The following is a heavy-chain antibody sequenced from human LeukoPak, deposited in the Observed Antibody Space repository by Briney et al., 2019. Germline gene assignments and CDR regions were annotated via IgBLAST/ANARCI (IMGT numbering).Heavy chain of an antibody. CDR3: VRSLDY. J-gene: IGHJ4*02. CDR2: IAGSDGFT. V-gene: IGHV3-23*01. Sequence: GSLRISCAASGIPFCPYAMKWVRQASGKGLEWVSVIAGSDGFTQYADSVKGRFTISRDNSKNTVYLQMNRLRVEDTALYYCVRSLDYWGQGTLVTVSS. CDR1: GIPFCPYA.